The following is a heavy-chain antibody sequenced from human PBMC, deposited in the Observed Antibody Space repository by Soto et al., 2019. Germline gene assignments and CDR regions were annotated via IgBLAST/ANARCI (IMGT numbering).Heavy chain of an antibody. J-gene: IGHJ2*01. V-gene: IGHV6-1*01. CDR3: ARGIGVGWYFDL. D-gene: IGHD3-10*01. CDR1: GDSVSIKSAA. Sequence: SQTLSLTCAISGDSVSIKSAAWNWIRQSPSRGLEWLGRTYYRSKWYYDYADSVKSRITINSDTSKNQFSLQLSSVTPEDTAVYYCARGIGVGWYFDLWGRGTLVTVSS. CDR2: TYYRSKWYY.